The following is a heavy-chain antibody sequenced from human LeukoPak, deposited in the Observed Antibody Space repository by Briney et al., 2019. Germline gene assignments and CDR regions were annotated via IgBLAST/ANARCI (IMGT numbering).Heavy chain of an antibody. J-gene: IGHJ2*01. Sequence: GGSLRLSCAASGFTFATYTFNWVRQAPGKGLEWVASISATQTYIYYADSVKGRFTISRDNAKNSLYLQMNSLRAEDTALYYCAKDTSLSIAAAEYFDLWGRGTLVTVSS. CDR3: AKDTSLSIAAAEYFDL. CDR2: ISATQTYI. CDR1: GFTFATYT. D-gene: IGHD6-13*01. V-gene: IGHV3-21*04.